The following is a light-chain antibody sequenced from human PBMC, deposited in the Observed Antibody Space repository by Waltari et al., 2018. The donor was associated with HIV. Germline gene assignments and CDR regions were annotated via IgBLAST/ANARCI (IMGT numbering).Light chain of an antibody. V-gene: IGLV2-23*02. CDR2: EVT. Sequence: QSALPQPASVSGSPGQSITISCPGTTSNVGSFNFVSWYQQHPGKAPRLMIYEVTKRPSGISNRFSGSKSGNTASLTISGLQAEDEAYYYCSSYAGSNIWVFGGGTKLTVL. CDR3: SSYAGSNIWV. J-gene: IGLJ3*02. CDR1: TSNVGSFNF.